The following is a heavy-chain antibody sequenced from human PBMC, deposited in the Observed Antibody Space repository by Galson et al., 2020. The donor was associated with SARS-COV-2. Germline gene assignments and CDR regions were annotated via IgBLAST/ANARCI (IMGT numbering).Heavy chain of an antibody. CDR1: GFTFSSYA. D-gene: IGHD1-26*01. CDR3: ARGRGGSYYYGMDV. Sequence: GGSLRLSCAASGFTFSSYAMHWVRQAPGKGLEWVAVISYDGSNKYYADSVKGRFTISRDNSKNTLYLQMNSLRAEDTAVYYCARGRGGSYYYGMDVWGQGTTVTVSS. J-gene: IGHJ6*02. CDR2: ISYDGSNK. V-gene: IGHV3-30*04.